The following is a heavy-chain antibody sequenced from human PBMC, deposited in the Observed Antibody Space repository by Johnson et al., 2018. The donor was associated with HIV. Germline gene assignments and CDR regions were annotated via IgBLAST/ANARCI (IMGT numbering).Heavy chain of an antibody. CDR2: ISVSGGST. CDR1: GFTFSSYA. D-gene: IGHD6-19*01. CDR3: ARGKQWLGAGGPSESFDF. Sequence: VQLVESGGGLVQPGGSLRLSCAASGFTFSSYAMSWVRQAPGKGLEWVSAISVSGGSTYYADSVKGRFTISRDNSKNTLYLQMNSLRAEDTAVSYCARGKQWLGAGGPSESFDFWGQGKMVTVSS. V-gene: IGHV3-23*04. J-gene: IGHJ3*01.